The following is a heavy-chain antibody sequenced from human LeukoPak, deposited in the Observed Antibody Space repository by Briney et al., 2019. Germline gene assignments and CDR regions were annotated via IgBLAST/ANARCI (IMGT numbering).Heavy chain of an antibody. Sequence: GGSLRLSCAASGLTVSGNYMSWVRQAPGKGLEWVSLIHSGGTMFYSDSVRGRFTISRDISQNTVHLQLNSLRPEDTAVYYCAGSGFWFTYWGLGTLVTVSS. V-gene: IGHV3-66*02. CDR3: AGSGFWFTY. CDR1: GLTVSGNY. CDR2: IHSGGTM. D-gene: IGHD1-26*01. J-gene: IGHJ4*02.